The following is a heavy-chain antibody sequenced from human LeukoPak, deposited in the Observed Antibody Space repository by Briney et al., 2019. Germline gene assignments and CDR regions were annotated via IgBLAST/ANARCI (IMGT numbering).Heavy chain of an antibody. D-gene: IGHD2-21*01. V-gene: IGHV3-15*01. Sequence: GGSLRLSCAASGFTFSNAWMSWVRQAPGKGLEWVGRIKSKTDGGTTDYAAPVKGRFTISRDDSKNTLYLQMNSLKTEDTAVYYCTTSRGGYCGGDCPRVDYWGQGTLVTVSS. CDR3: TTSRGGYCGGDCPRVDY. CDR1: GFTFSNAW. CDR2: IKSKTDGGTT. J-gene: IGHJ4*02.